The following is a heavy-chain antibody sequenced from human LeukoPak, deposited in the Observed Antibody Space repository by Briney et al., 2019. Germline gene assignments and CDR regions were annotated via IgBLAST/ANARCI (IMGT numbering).Heavy chain of an antibody. CDR3: ASLRYSSSWHDY. J-gene: IGHJ4*02. CDR1: GYTFTGYY. CDR2: INPNSGGT. Sequence: ASVKVSCKASGYTFTGYYMHWVRQAPGQGLEWMGRINPNSGGTNYAQKFQGRVTMTRATSFSTAYMELSRLRSDDTAVYYCASLRYSSSWHDYWGQGTLVTVSS. D-gene: IGHD6-13*01. V-gene: IGHV1-2*06.